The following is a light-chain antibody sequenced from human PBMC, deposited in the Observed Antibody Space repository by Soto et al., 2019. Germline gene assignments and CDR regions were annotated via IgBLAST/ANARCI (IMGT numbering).Light chain of an antibody. CDR3: MQRIESPT. J-gene: IGKJ5*01. Sequence: DIVMPQTPLSLPVTPGEPASISCRSSQSLLDSDDGDTFLDWYLQKQGQSPQLLIYTVSYRASGVPDRFSGSGSGTDFTLKISRVEAEDVGVYYCMQRIESPTFGQGKRLEI. CDR2: TVS. CDR1: QSLLDSDDGDTF. V-gene: IGKV2-40*01.